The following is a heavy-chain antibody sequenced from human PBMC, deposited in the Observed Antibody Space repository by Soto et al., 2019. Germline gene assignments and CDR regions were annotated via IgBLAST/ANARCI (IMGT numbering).Heavy chain of an antibody. CDR2: ISGSGGST. J-gene: IGHJ6*02. Sequence: GGSLRLSCAASGFTFSSYAMSWVRQAPGKGLEWVAAISGSGGSTYYADSVKGRFTISRDNSKNTLYLQMNSLRAEDTAVYYCARDDKDIVVVVAATDGMDVWGQGTTVTVSS. CDR3: ARDDKDIVVVVAATDGMDV. V-gene: IGHV3-23*01. CDR1: GFTFSSYA. D-gene: IGHD2-15*01.